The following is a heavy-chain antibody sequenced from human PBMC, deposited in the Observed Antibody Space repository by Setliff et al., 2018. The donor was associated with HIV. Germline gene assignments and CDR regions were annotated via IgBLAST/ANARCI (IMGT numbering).Heavy chain of an antibody. J-gene: IGHJ4*02. CDR1: GASITSHY. CDR3: AKGAGFYGDYTFDY. CDR2: IYSTGST. V-gene: IGHV4-59*11. D-gene: IGHD4-17*01. Sequence: LSLTCTVSGASITSHYWSWIRQSPGRELEWIGYIYSTGSTNYNPSLQSRVSISMDASKNKFSLKVTSVTSADTAVYYCAKGAGFYGDYTFDYWGQGTLVTVSS.